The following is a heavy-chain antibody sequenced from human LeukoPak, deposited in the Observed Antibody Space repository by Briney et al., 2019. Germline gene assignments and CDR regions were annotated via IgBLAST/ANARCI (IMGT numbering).Heavy chain of an antibody. CDR3: TRAGGYDNFLDY. D-gene: IGHD5-12*01. CDR2: IRSKVHDWTP. CDR1: GFAFGEYG. V-gene: IGHV3-49*04. Sequence: PGRSLRLSCTTSGFAFGEYGFNWVRQAPGKGLEWVGFIRSKVHDWTPQYAASVRGRFTISRDDSKGIAYLEMSSLITEDTAVSFCTRAGGYDNFLDYWGQGTPVTVSS. J-gene: IGHJ4*02.